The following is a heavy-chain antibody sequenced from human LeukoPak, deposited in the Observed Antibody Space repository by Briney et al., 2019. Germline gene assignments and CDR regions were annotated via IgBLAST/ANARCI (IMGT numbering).Heavy chain of an antibody. Sequence: GESLKISCKGSGYSFTSYWIGWVRQMPGKGLEWMGIIYPGDSDTRYSPSFQGQVTISADKSISTAYLQWSSLKASDTAMYYCARPRYYYDSSGSSGALDIWGQGTMVTVSS. D-gene: IGHD3-22*01. J-gene: IGHJ3*02. CDR3: ARPRYYYDSSGSSGALDI. CDR2: IYPGDSDT. CDR1: GYSFTSYW. V-gene: IGHV5-51*01.